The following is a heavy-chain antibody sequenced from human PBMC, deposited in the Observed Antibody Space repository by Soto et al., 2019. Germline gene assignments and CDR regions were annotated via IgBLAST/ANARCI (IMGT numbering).Heavy chain of an antibody. CDR1: GFTFSNFA. J-gene: IGHJ6*03. Sequence: GGSLRLSCAASGFTFSNFAMNWVRQAPGKGLEWVSAINGIGITTYYADSVKGRFTISRDNAKNKLYLQMNNLRGDDTALYNCVKTVRTNWHDAENYMDVWGKGTTVTVSS. CDR2: INGIGITT. V-gene: IGHV3-23*01. CDR3: VKTVRTNWHDAENYMDV. D-gene: IGHD1-20*01.